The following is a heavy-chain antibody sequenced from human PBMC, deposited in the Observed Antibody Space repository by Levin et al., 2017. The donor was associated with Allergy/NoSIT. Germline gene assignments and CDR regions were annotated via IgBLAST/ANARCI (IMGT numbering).Heavy chain of an antibody. D-gene: IGHD4-17*01. CDR2: INRDGSEK. V-gene: IGHV3-7*01. Sequence: GESLKISCAASGFTFSGYWMSWVRQAPGKGLEWVANINRDGSEKYYGESVKGRFSSSRDNAKSSVYLQMNSLRAEDTAVYYCARDTEGVAYFDYWGQGTLVTVSS. CDR3: ARDTEGVAYFDY. CDR1: GFTFSGYW. J-gene: IGHJ4*02.